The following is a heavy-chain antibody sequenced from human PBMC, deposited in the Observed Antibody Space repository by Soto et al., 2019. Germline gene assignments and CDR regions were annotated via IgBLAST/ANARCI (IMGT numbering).Heavy chain of an antibody. CDR1: GYIFTGYY. V-gene: IGHV1-2*02. CDR3: AREIEADATNWFDT. D-gene: IGHD6-13*01. Sequence: ASVKVSCKASGYIFTGYYMHWVRQAPGQGLEWMGWINPYSGDTNYAQKFQGRVTMTSDTSISTVYMELSRLRSDDTAVYYCAREIEADATNWFDTWGQGSLVTVSS. J-gene: IGHJ5*02. CDR2: INPYSGDT.